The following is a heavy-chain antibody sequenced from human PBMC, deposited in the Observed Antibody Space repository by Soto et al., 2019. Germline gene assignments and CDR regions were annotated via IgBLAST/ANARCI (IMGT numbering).Heavy chain of an antibody. D-gene: IGHD1-26*01. CDR1: GGSFSGYY. J-gene: IGHJ4*02. V-gene: IGHV4-34*01. CDR3: ARGSWGGSYYYFDY. Sequence: SETLSLTCAVYGGSFSGYYWSWIRQPPGKGLEWIGEINHSGSTNYNPSPKSRVTISVDTSENQFSLKLSSVTAADTAVYYCARGSWGGSYYYFDYWGQGTLVTVSS. CDR2: INHSGST.